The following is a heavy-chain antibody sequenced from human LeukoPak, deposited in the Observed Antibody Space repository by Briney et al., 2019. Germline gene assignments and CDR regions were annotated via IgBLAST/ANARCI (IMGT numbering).Heavy chain of an antibody. J-gene: IGHJ2*01. CDR3: AREWETRYFDL. V-gene: IGHV3-21*01. CDR2: IDSSSNYM. D-gene: IGHD1-14*01. Sequence: GGSLRLSCAVSGFTFNIYSMNWVRQAPGKGLEWVSSIDSSSNYMYYADSVKGRFTISRDNAKNSLYLQMNSLRAEDTAVYYCAREWETRYFDLWGRGTLVTVSS. CDR1: GFTFNIYS.